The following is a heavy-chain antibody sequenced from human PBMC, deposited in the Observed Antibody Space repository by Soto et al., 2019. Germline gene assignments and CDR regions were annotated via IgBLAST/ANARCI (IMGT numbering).Heavy chain of an antibody. V-gene: IGHV2-5*02. CDR1: GFSLTTGGVG. D-gene: IGHD3-10*01. CDR2: IYWDDDK. Sequence: SGPTLVNPTQTLTLTCTFSGFSLTTGGVGVGWIRQPPGKALEWLALIYWDDDKHYSPSLKSRLTITKDSSKNQVVLTMTNMDPVDTATYFCAHSLSYYSGSGSYSFGWFDPWGQGTLVTVSS. J-gene: IGHJ5*02. CDR3: AHSLSYYSGSGSYSFGWFDP.